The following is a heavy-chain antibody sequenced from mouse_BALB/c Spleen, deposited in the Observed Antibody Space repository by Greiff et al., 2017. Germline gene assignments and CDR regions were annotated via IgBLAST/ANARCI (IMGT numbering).Heavy chain of an antibody. Sequence: EVQLQESGPDLVKPSQSLSLSCTATGYSITSGYSWHWIRQFPGNKLELLGFIHYSGSTNYNPSLKSRISITRDTSKNQFFLQVNSVTTEDTATYYCARSGFDVWGEGTTLTVSS. V-gene: IGHV3-1*02. J-gene: IGHJ1*01. CDR2: IHYSGST. CDR3: ARSGFDV. CDR1: GYSITSGYS. D-gene: IGHD3-1*01.